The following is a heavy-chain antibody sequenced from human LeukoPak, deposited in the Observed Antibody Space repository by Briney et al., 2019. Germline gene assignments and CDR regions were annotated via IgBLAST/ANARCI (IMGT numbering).Heavy chain of an antibody. J-gene: IGHJ6*03. D-gene: IGHD6-13*01. CDR1: GFTFDDYA. Sequence: PGRSLRLSCAASGFTFDDYAMHWVRQAPGKGLEWVSGISWNSGSIGYADSVKGRFTISRDNAKNSLYLQMNSLRAEDTALYYCAKAGRSSWYGVGYVDVWGKGTTVTVSS. CDR2: ISWNSGSI. CDR3: AKAGRSSWYGVGYVDV. V-gene: IGHV3-9*01.